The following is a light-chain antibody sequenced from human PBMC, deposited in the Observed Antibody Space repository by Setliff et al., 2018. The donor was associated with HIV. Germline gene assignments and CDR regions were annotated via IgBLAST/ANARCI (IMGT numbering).Light chain of an antibody. V-gene: IGLV2-18*02. CDR1: TSDIGHYNR. CDR2: EVG. J-gene: IGLJ1*01. CDR3: SSYTTSITFV. Sequence: QSALTQPPYVSGAPGQSVTISCTGSTSDIGHYNRVSWYQQPPGAAPKLIMYEVGHRPSGVPDRFSGSKSGSTASLTISGLQPEDEADYYCSSYTTSITFVFGTGTKVTVL.